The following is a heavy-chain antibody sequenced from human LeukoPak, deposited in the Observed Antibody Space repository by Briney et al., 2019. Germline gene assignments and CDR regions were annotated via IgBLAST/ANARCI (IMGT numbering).Heavy chain of an antibody. Sequence: GGSLRLSGAASGFTFNIYYMNWVRQAPRKGLVWVSRINRDGSDTIYADSVKGRFTISRDNAKNTLFLQMNSLRAEDTAVYYCAREDFGVDYWGQGTLVTVSS. CDR2: INRDGSDT. CDR1: GFTFNIYY. V-gene: IGHV3-74*01. D-gene: IGHD3-10*01. CDR3: AREDFGVDY. J-gene: IGHJ4*02.